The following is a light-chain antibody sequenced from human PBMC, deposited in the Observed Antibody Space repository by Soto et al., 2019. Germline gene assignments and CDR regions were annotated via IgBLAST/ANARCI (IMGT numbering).Light chain of an antibody. J-gene: IGKJ4*01. V-gene: IGKV3D-15*01. Sequence: EIVMTQSPATLSVSPGERATLSCRASQSVSSNLAWYQQKPGQAPRLLIYGASTRATGIPARFSGSGSGTEFTLTISSLMSEDFAVYYCQQYNNWPPGTFGGGTKVELK. CDR3: QQYNNWPPGT. CDR1: QSVSSN. CDR2: GAS.